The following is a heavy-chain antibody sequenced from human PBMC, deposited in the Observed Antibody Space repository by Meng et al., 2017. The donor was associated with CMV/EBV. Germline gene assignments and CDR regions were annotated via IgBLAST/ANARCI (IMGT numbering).Heavy chain of an antibody. Sequence: SCAVYGGSFSGYYWSWIRQPPGKGLEWIGEINHSGSTNYNPSLKSRVTISVDTSKNQFSLKLSSVTAADTAVYYCARLDDFWSGSTRYWFDPWGQGTLVTVSS. CDR2: INHSGST. CDR1: GGSFSGYY. CDR3: ARLDDFWSGSTRYWFDP. D-gene: IGHD3-3*01. J-gene: IGHJ5*02. V-gene: IGHV4-34*01.